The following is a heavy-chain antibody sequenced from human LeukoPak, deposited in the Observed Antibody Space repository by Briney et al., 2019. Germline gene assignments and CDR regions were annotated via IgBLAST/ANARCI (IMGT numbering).Heavy chain of an antibody. J-gene: IGHJ5*02. V-gene: IGHV4-39*01. CDR2: IGGGNHYRGST. D-gene: IGHD2-21*02. CDR1: GASISSSAYY. Sequence: PSETLSLTCSVSGASISSSAYYWGWIRQPPGKGLEWIGSIGGGNHYRGSTYYNPSLKSRVTIHVDTSKDQFSLKRSSVTAADTAVYYCARLETSVTEHNWFDPWGQGTLVTVSS. CDR3: ARLETSVTEHNWFDP.